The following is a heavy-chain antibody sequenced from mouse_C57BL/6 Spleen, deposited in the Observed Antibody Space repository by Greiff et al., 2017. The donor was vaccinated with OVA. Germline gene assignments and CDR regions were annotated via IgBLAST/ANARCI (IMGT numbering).Heavy chain of an antibody. CDR2: IDPETGCP. J-gene: IGHJ2*01. Sequence: VQLQHSGAELVRPGASVTLSCKASGYTFPDYEMHWVKQTPVHGLAWIGAIDPETGCPSYNPQFKGKSILTADKSSSTAYMELRSLTSEDYAVYYCTRGSSGYLYYFDDWGQGTTLTVSS. V-gene: IGHV1-15*01. CDR1: GYTFPDYE. D-gene: IGHD3-2*02. CDR3: TRGSSGYLYYFDD.